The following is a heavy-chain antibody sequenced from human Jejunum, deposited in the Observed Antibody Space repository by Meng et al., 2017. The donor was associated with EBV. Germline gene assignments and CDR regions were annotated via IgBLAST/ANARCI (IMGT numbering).Heavy chain of an antibody. D-gene: IGHD5-12*01. CDR3: ARDSNGYNANDKVSDY. Sequence: VHTGVEVKNPGGSVKVSCKNSGYTFTRYGIRWVRQAPGHGPEWMEWITVYNGNTNYAPRFQGRVTMTTDLSTSTAYMELRSLRSDDTAVYYCARDSNGYNANDKVSDYWGQGTLVTVSS. V-gene: IGHV1-18*01. CDR2: ITVYNGNT. J-gene: IGHJ4*01. CDR1: GYTFTRYG.